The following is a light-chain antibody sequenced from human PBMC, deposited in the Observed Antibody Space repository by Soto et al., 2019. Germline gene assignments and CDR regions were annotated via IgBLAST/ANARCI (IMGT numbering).Light chain of an antibody. CDR2: GAS. CDR1: QSINSN. J-gene: IGKJ1*01. Sequence: IVMTQSPATLSVSPGERANLSCRASQSINSNLAWFQQKPGQAPRLLIYGASTRATGIPARFRASGSGTEFTLTITSLQSEDFAVYICQQYNNWPPWTFGQGTKVEIK. V-gene: IGKV3-15*01. CDR3: QQYNNWPPWT.